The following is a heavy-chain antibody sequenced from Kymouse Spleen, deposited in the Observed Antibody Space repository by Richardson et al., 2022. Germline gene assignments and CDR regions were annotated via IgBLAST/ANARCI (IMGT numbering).Heavy chain of an antibody. J-gene: IGHJ4*02. V-gene: IGHV3-23*04. D-gene: IGHD3-10*01. CDR1: GFTFSSYA. Sequence: EVQLVESGGGLVQPGGSLRLSCAASGFTFSSYAMSWVRQAPGKGLEWVSAISGSGGSTYYADSVKGRFTISRDNSKNTLYLQMNSLRAEDTAVYYCAKDRVVRGVIIPYFDYWGQGTLVTVSS. CDR2: ISGSGGST. CDR3: AKDRVVRGVIIPYFDY.